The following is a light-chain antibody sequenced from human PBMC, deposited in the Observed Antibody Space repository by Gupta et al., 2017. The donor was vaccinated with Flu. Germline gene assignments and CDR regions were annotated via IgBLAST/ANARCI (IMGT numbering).Light chain of an antibody. CDR2: TDD. Sequence: RITISCSGSSSNIGSNYLYWYQHVPGRAPTLLIYTDDQRPSGIPGRFSGSKSGTSGSQAISGLRSEDEADYFCAARDDNLDGWVFGGGSKLTVL. CDR1: SSNIGSNY. J-gene: IGLJ3*02. V-gene: IGLV1-47*01. CDR3: AARDDNLDGWV.